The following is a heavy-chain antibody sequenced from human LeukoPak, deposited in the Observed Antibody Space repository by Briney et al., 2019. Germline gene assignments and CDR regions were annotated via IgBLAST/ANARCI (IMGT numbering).Heavy chain of an antibody. J-gene: IGHJ4*02. CDR1: GGTFSSYA. CDR2: INPNSGGT. CDR3: ARGGLFYDFWSGYYY. D-gene: IGHD3-3*01. V-gene: IGHV1-2*02. Sequence: ASVKVSCKASGGTFSSYAISWVRQAPGQGLEWMGWINPNSGGTNYAQKFQGRVTMTRDTSISTAYMELSRLRSDDTAVYYCARGGLFYDFWSGYYYWGQGTLVTVSS.